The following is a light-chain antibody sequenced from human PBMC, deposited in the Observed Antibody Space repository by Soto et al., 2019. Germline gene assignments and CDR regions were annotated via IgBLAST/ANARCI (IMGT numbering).Light chain of an antibody. CDR1: QSISTY. CDR3: QQSYSTPRT. Sequence: DIQMTQSPSSLSASVGDRVTITCRASQSISTYLNWYQQKPGKAPKPLIYAASSLKSGVPSRFSGSGSGTDFTLTISSLRPEDFATYYCQQSYSTPRTFGQGTKVEIK. V-gene: IGKV1-39*01. J-gene: IGKJ1*01. CDR2: AAS.